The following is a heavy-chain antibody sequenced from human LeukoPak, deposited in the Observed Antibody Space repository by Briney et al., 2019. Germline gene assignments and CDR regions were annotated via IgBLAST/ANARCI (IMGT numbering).Heavy chain of an antibody. D-gene: IGHD2-15*01. CDR2: ISYSGST. Sequence: SEPLSLTCTVSGGSISSYYWSWIRQPPGKGLEWIGYISYSGSTDSNPSLKSRVTISVDTSKNQISLKLSSVTAADTAVYYCARTYCRGGSCHFDYWGQGTLVTVSS. V-gene: IGHV4-59*08. CDR3: ARTYCRGGSCHFDY. J-gene: IGHJ4*02. CDR1: GGSISSYY.